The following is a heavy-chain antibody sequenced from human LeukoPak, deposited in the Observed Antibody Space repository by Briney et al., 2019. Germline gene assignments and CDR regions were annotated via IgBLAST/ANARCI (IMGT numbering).Heavy chain of an antibody. CDR3: VRVRETGSFYRAFDY. D-gene: IGHD1-26*01. CDR2: INVSGGST. V-gene: IGHV1-46*01. CDR1: GYTFTDYF. Sequence: ASVKVSCKAFGYTFTDYFIHWVRQAPRLGLEWMGVINVSGGSTTYSQNFQDRITLTRDTSTSTAYMELSSLTYEDLAIYYCVRVRETGSFYRAFDYWGQGTLVTVSS. J-gene: IGHJ4*02.